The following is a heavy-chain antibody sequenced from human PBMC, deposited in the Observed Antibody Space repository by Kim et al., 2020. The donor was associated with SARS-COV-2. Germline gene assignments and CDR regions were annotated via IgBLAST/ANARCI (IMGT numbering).Heavy chain of an antibody. J-gene: IGHJ4*02. CDR3: ARVAYYYDSSGYPLDY. D-gene: IGHD3-22*01. Sequence: KFQGRVTMTRDTSTSTVYMELSSLRSEDTAVYYCARVAYYYDSSGYPLDYWGQGTLVTVSS. V-gene: IGHV1-46*01.